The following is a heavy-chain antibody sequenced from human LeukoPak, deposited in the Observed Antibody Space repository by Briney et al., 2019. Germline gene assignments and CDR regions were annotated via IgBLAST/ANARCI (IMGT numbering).Heavy chain of an antibody. Sequence: PSETLSLTCTVSGGSISTYYWSWIRQAPGKGLEWIGYLYSGASTNYNPSLKSRVSISLDRSKNQVSLKLTSMTPADTAVYHCARLAGGDYGDYEFADSWGQGILVTVSS. CDR3: ARLAGGDYGDYEFADS. V-gene: IGHV4-59*12. J-gene: IGHJ4*02. CDR1: GGSISTYY. D-gene: IGHD4-17*01. CDR2: LYSGAST.